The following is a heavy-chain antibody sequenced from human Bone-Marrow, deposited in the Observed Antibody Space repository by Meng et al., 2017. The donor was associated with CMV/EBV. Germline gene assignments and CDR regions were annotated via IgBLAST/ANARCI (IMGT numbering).Heavy chain of an antibody. CDR3: ARHVDSSGYYPYYFDY. J-gene: IGHJ4*02. CDR1: GSLSSSSYY. CDR2: IYYSGST. V-gene: IGHV4-39*01. Sequence: GSLSSSSYYWGWIRQPPGKGLEWIGSIYYSGSTYYNPSLKSRVTISVDTSKNQFSLKLSSVTAADTAVYYCARHVDSSGYYPYYFDYWGQGTLVTVSS. D-gene: IGHD3-22*01.